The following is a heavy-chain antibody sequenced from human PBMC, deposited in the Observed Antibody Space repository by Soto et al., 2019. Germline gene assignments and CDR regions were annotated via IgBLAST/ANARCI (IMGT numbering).Heavy chain of an antibody. Sequence: EVQLVESGGGLVKPGGSLRLYCISSGFTFRTYTMTWVRQAPGKGLEWVSGIRGFSPYTFYAESVKGRFTISRDNAKNSLYLQMNSLRAEDTAVYYCARDRGYDAHDYYYNAMDVWGQGTTVTVSS. CDR3: ARDRGYDAHDYYYNAMDV. D-gene: IGHD3-10*01. V-gene: IGHV3-21*01. J-gene: IGHJ6*02. CDR1: GFTFRTYT. CDR2: IRGFSPYT.